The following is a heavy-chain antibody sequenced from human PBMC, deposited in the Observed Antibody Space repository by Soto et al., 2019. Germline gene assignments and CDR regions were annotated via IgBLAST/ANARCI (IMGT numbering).Heavy chain of an antibody. J-gene: IGHJ5*02. CDR1: GFTFSSYA. V-gene: IGHV3-23*01. Sequence: EVQLFESGGGLVQPGGSLRLSCAASGFTFSSYAMSWVRQAPGTGLEWFSAISGSGGITYYADSVKGRFTMSRDNSKNTLYLQMNSLRGEDTAVYYCAKDRITIFGVVIPYLFDPWGQGTLVTVSS. CDR3: AKDRITIFGVVIPYLFDP. D-gene: IGHD3-3*01. CDR2: ISGSGGIT.